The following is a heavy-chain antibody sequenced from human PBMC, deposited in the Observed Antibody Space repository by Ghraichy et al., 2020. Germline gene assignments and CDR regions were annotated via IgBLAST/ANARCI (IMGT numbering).Heavy chain of an antibody. CDR3: ASTYYDFWSGYYNWFDP. Sequence: SETLSLTCTVSGGSISSSSYYWGWIRQPPGKGLEWIGSIYYSGSTYYNPSLKSRVTISVDTSKNQFSLKLSSVTAADTAVYYCASTYYDFWSGYYNWFDPWGQGTLVTVSS. CDR2: IYYSGST. CDR1: GGSISSSSYY. D-gene: IGHD3-3*01. V-gene: IGHV4-39*01. J-gene: IGHJ5*02.